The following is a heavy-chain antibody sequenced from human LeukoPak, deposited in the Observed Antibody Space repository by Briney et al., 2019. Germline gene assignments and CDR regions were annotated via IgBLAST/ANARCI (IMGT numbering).Heavy chain of an antibody. D-gene: IGHD4-11*01. CDR3: ARGGPDDNYDDFDY. CDR2: VSPNSGNT. V-gene: IGHV1-8*01. Sequence: ASVKVSCKASGYTFTNHDINWVRQATGQGLEWMGWVSPNSGNTVYAQKVKGRVIMTMDPSMGTAYMELSSLLSEDTAVYYCARGGPDDNYDDFDYWGQGTLVTVAS. CDR1: GYTFTNHD. J-gene: IGHJ4*02.